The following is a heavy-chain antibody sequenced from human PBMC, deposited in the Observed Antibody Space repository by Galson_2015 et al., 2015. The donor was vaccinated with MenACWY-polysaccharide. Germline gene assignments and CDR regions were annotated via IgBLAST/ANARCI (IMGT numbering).Heavy chain of an antibody. J-gene: IGHJ4*02. D-gene: IGHD6-13*01. V-gene: IGHV3-30*02. CDR2: IRYDGRDK. CDR1: GFTFSSYG. Sequence: SLRLSCAASGFTFSSYGMHWVRQAPGKGLKWVAFIRYDGRDKYYADSVKGRFTLSRDNSKNTLYLQKDSLRAEDTAVYYCAKDRTAAASDGDYWGQGTLVTVSS. CDR3: AKDRTAAASDGDY.